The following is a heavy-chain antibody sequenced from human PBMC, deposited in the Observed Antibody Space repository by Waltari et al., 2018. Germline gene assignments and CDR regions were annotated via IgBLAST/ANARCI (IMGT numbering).Heavy chain of an antibody. J-gene: IGHJ6*02. V-gene: IGHV1-69*13. D-gene: IGHD5-12*01. CDR1: GGTFSSYA. CDR2: IIPIFGTA. Sequence: QVQLVQSGAEVKKPGSSVKVSCKASGGTFSSYAISWVRQAPGQGLEWMGGIIPIFGTANYSQKFQGRVTITADESTSTAYMELSSLRSEDTAVYYCARDLGESGYEEYYYYGMDVWGQGTTVTVSS. CDR3: ARDLGESGYEEYYYYGMDV.